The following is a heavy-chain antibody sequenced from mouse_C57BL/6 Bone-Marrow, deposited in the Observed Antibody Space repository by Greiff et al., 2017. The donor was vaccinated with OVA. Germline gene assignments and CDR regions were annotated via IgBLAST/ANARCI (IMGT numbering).Heavy chain of an antibody. V-gene: IGHV2-2*01. CDR3: ARVGSSGYVAWFAY. D-gene: IGHD3-2*02. Sequence: VKLMESGPGLVQPSQSLSITCTVSGFSLTSYGVHWVRQSPGKGLEWLGVIWSGGSTDYNAAFISRLSISKDNSKSQVFFKMNSLQADDTAIYYCARVGSSGYVAWFAYWGQGTLVTVSA. CDR2: IWSGGST. J-gene: IGHJ3*01. CDR1: GFSLTSYG.